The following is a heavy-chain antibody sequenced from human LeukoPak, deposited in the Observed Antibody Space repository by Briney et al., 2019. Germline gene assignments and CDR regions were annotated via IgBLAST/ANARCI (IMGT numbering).Heavy chain of an antibody. CDR3: ARDPRSHYYDSSRGAFDI. CDR1: GYTFTSYG. CDR2: ISAYNGNT. Sequence: ASVKVSCNASGYTFTSYGISWVRQAPGQGLEWMGWISAYNGNTNYAQKLQGRVTMTTDTSTSTAYMELRSLRSDDTAVYYCARDPRSHYYDSSRGAFDIWGQGTMVTVSS. D-gene: IGHD3-22*01. J-gene: IGHJ3*02. V-gene: IGHV1-18*01.